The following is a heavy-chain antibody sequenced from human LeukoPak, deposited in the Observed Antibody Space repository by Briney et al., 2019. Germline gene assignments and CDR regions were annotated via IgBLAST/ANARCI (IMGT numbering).Heavy chain of an antibody. CDR1: GYSFTSYW. Sequence: GESLKISCKGSGYSFTSYWIGWVRQMPGKGLEWMGIIYPGDSNTRYSPSFQGQVTISADKSISTAYLQWSSLKASDTDMYYCARTDRYCSGGSCYDTPFDYWGQGTLVTVSS. V-gene: IGHV5-51*01. CDR3: ARTDRYCSGGSCYDTPFDY. J-gene: IGHJ4*02. CDR2: IYPGDSNT. D-gene: IGHD2-15*01.